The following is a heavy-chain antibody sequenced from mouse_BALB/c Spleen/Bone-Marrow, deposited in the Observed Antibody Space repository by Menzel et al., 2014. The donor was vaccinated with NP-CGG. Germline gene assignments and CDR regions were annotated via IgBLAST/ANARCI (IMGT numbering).Heavy chain of an antibody. D-gene: IGHD1-1*01. V-gene: IGHV1-39*01. Sequence: EVKLMESGPELEKPGASVKISCKASGYSFTGYNINWVKQSNGKSLEWIGDIDPYYGGTSYNQKLKDKATLTVDKSSSTAYMQLKSLTSEDSAVYYCAISVSLRAMDYWGQGTSVTVSS. J-gene: IGHJ4*01. CDR2: IDPYYGGT. CDR1: GYSFTGYN. CDR3: AISVSLRAMDY.